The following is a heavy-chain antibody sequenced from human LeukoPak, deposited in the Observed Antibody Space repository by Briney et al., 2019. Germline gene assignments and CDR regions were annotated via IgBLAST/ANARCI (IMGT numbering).Heavy chain of an antibody. Sequence: GGSLRLSCAASGFTFSSDWMSWVRQAAGKGREWVANIKQDGSEKYYVDSMKGRFTISRDNAKNSLYLQMNSLRAADTAVYYCARDRATMVRGVIARYYYYGMDVWGHGTTVTVSS. CDR3: ARDRATMVRGVIARYYYYGMDV. CDR2: IKQDGSEK. J-gene: IGHJ6*02. D-gene: IGHD3-10*01. CDR1: GFTFSSDW. V-gene: IGHV3-7*01.